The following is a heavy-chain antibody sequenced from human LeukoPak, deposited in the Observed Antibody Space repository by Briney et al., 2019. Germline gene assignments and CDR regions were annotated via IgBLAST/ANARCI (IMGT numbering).Heavy chain of an antibody. V-gene: IGHV4-28*03. Sequence: SDTPSLTCAVSGYSISSSSWWGWIRQPPGKGLEWIAYIYHSGTTYYNPSLQSRVTMSVDTSKNQFSLKLSSVTAVDTAVYYCAREYNFWNDFIGNRGPYYYGLDVWGQGTTVTVSS. CDR2: IYHSGTT. J-gene: IGHJ6*02. D-gene: IGHD3/OR15-3a*01. CDR1: GYSISSSSW. CDR3: AREYNFWNDFIGNRGPYYYGLDV.